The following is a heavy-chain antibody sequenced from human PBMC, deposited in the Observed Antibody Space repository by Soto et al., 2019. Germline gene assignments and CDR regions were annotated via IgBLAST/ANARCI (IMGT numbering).Heavy chain of an antibody. CDR1: GFTFSSYG. J-gene: IGHJ4*02. Sequence: QVQLVESGGGVVQPGRSLRLSCAASGFTFSSYGMHWVRQAPGKGLEWVAAISYDGSNKYYADSVKGRFTISRDKFRNTLYLQMNSLRAEDTAVYYCAKEGDNLSFDYWGQGTLVTVFS. CDR2: ISYDGSNK. CDR3: AKEGDNLSFDY. D-gene: IGHD3-16*01. V-gene: IGHV3-30*18.